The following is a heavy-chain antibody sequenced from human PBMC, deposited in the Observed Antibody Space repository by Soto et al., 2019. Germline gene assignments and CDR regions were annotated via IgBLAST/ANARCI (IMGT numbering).Heavy chain of an antibody. D-gene: IGHD1-26*01. CDR2: ISAYNGNT. V-gene: IGHV1-18*01. Sequence: ASVKVSCKAAGYTLTTYGVSWVRQAPGQGLEWMGWISAYNGNTNYAQKLQGRVTMTTDTSTSTAYMELRSLRSDDTAVYYCARDAPVIVGATDAFDIWGQGTMVTVSS. CDR3: ARDAPVIVGATDAFDI. J-gene: IGHJ3*02. CDR1: GYTLTTYG.